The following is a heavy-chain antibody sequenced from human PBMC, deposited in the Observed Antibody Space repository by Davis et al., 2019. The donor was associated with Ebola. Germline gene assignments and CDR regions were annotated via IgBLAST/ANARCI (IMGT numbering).Heavy chain of an antibody. V-gene: IGHV3-74*01. CDR3: ARGVLDYYDSSGYYR. Sequence: HTGGSLRLSCAASGFTFSSYWMHWVRQAPGKGLVWASRINSDGSSTSYADSVKGRFTISRDNAKNTLYLQMNSLRADDTAVYYCARGVLDYYDSSGYYRWGQGTLVTVSS. J-gene: IGHJ4*02. CDR2: INSDGSST. CDR1: GFTFSSYW. D-gene: IGHD3-22*01.